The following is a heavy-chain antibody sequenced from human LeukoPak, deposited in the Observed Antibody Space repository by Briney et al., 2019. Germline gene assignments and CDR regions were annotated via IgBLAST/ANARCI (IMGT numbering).Heavy chain of an antibody. CDR1: GFTFTNYV. CDR3: AKDRGYFEVFDY. D-gene: IGHD3-9*01. CDR2: IGGSGKNI. V-gene: IGHV3-23*01. Sequence: GGSLRLSCAASGFTFTNYVMGWVRQAPGKGLDWVAGIGGSGKNIYYADSVKGRFTIFRDKSKNTVYLQMNSLRAEDSAVYYCAKDRGYFEVFDYWGQGTLVTVSS. J-gene: IGHJ4*02.